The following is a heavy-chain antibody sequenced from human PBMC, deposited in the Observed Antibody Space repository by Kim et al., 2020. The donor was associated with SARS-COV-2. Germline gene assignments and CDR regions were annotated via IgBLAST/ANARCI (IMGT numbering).Heavy chain of an antibody. V-gene: IGHV4-61*02. CDR2: IYTSGST. CDR3: ARDKYSSGWEWWFDP. J-gene: IGHJ5*02. Sequence: SETLSLTCTVSGGSISSGSYYWSWIRQPAGKGLEWIGRIYTSGSTNYNPSLKSRVTISVDTSKNQFSLKLSSVTAEDTAVYYCARDKYSSGWEWWFDPWGQGTLVTVSS. D-gene: IGHD6-19*01. CDR1: GGSISSGSYY.